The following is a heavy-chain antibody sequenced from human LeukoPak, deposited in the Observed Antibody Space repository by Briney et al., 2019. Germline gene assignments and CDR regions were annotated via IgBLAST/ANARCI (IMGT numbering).Heavy chain of an antibody. CDR1: GGSVSSGGYS. CDR3: ARGITFGGVIVKDNWFDP. J-gene: IGHJ5*02. V-gene: IGHV4-30-2*01. CDR2: IYHSGST. Sequence: SETLSLTCAVSGGSVSSGGYSWSWIRQPPGKGLEWIGYIYHSGSTCYNPSLKSRVTISVDRSKNQFSLKLSSVTAADTAVYYCARGITFGGVIVKDNWFDPWGQGTLVTVSS. D-gene: IGHD3-16*02.